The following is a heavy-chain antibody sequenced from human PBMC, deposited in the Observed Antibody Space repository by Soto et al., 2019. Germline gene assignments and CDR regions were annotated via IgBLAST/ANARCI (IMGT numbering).Heavy chain of an antibody. CDR1: GGSFSGYY. D-gene: IGHD2-21*02. J-gene: IGHJ3*02. CDR2: INHSGST. Sequence: QVQLQQWGAGLLKPSETQSLTCAVYGGSFSGYYWSWIRQPPGKGLEWIGEINHSGSTNYNPSLKIRVTISVDTSKNQFSLKLSSVTAAVTAVYYCARAHILEVTATRDAFDIWGHGTMVTVSS. V-gene: IGHV4-34*01. CDR3: ARAHILEVTATRDAFDI.